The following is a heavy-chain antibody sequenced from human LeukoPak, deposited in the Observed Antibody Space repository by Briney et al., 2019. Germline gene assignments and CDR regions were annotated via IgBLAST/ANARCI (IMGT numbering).Heavy chain of an antibody. CDR2: IRSKANSYAT. CDR3: ARDREYSSGWYNHYFDN. Sequence: GGSLRLSCAASGFTFSGSAMHWVRQASGKGLEWVGRIRSKANSYATAYAASVKGRFTISRDDSKNTAYLQMNSLKTEDTAVYYCARDREYSSGWYNHYFDNWGQGTLVTVSS. V-gene: IGHV3-73*01. CDR1: GFTFSGSA. D-gene: IGHD6-19*01. J-gene: IGHJ4*02.